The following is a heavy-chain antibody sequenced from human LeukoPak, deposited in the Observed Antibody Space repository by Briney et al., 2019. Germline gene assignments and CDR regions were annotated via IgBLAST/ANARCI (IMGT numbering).Heavy chain of an antibody. V-gene: IGHV4-30-2*01. J-gene: IGHJ4*02. CDR1: GGSISSGGYS. CDR3: ALSSGYYYYFDY. Sequence: SETLSLTCAVSGGSISSGGYSWSWIRQLPGKGLEWIGYIYHSGSTSYNPSLKSRVTISVDKSKNHFSLKLSSVTAADTAVYYCALSSGYYYYFDYWGQGTLVTVSS. D-gene: IGHD3-22*01. CDR2: IYHSGST.